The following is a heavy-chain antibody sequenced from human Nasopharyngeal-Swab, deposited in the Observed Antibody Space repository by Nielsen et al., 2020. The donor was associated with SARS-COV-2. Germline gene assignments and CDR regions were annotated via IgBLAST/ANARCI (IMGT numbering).Heavy chain of an antibody. CDR3: ALLLEWLSPVGYFDY. J-gene: IGHJ4*02. Sequence: ASVKVSCKASGYTFTSYAMHWVRQAPGQRLEWMGWINAGNGNTKYSQKFQGRVTITADESTSTAYMELSSLRSEDTAVYYCALLLEWLSPVGYFDYWGQGTLVTVSS. CDR1: GYTFTSYA. CDR2: INAGNGNT. V-gene: IGHV1-3*01. D-gene: IGHD3-3*01.